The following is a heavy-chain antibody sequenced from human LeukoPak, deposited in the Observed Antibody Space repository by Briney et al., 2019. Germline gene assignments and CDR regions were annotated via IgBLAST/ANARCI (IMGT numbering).Heavy chain of an antibody. CDR3: ARDPIGSSWPYYFDY. V-gene: IGHV1-8*01. CDR1: GYTFTNYD. J-gene: IGHJ4*02. Sequence: ASVKVSCKTSGYTFTNYDINWVRQATGQGLEWLGWMSPNNGDAGYSQKFQGRVTITRDTSASTAYMELSSLRSEDTAVYYCARDPIGSSWPYYFDYWGQGTLVTVSS. D-gene: IGHD6-13*01. CDR2: MSPNNGDA.